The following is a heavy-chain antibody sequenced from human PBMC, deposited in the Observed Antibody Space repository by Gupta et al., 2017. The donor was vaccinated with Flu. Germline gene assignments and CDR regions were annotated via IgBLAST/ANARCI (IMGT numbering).Heavy chain of an antibody. V-gene: IGHV3-48*03. Sequence: EVQLVESGGGLVQPGGSLRLSCAASGFTFSSYEMNWVRQAPGKGLEWVSYISSSGSTIYYADSVKGRFTISRDNAKNSLYLQMNSLRAEDTAVYYCARGGFGYSGYEIFDYWGQGTLVTVSS. CDR1: GFTFSSYE. J-gene: IGHJ4*02. D-gene: IGHD5-12*01. CDR2: ISSSGSTI. CDR3: ARGGFGYSGYEIFDY.